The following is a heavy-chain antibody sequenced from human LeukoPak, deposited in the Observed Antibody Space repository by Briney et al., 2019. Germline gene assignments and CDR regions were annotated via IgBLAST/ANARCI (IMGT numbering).Heavy chain of an antibody. CDR3: ARGYDFWSGPLRRHYGMDV. V-gene: IGHV4-34*01. D-gene: IGHD3-3*01. CDR2: INHSGST. Sequence: SETLSLTCAVYGGSFSGYYWSWIRQPPGKRLEWIGEINHSGSTNYNPSLKSRVTISVDTSKNQFSLKLSSVTAADTAVYYCARGYDFWSGPLRRHYGMDVWGQGTTVTVSS. CDR1: GGSFSGYY. J-gene: IGHJ6*02.